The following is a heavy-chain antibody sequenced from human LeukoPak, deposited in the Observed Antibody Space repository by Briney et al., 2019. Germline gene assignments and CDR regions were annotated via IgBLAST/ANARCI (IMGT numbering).Heavy chain of an antibody. CDR1: GGSISSHY. J-gene: IGHJ5*02. V-gene: IGHV4-59*08. CDR2: ISYSGST. D-gene: IGHD5-24*01. Sequence: PSETLSLTCSVSGGSISSHYYNWIRQSPGKGLEWIGRISYSGSTNYNPSLQSRVTISIDTSKNQFSLRLTSVTAADTAVYYCARRGVEMSAVGPDNWLDPWGQGTLVTVSS. CDR3: ARRGVEMSAVGPDNWLDP.